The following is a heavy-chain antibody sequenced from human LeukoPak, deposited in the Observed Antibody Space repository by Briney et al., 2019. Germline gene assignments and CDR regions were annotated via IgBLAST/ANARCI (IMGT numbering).Heavy chain of an antibody. CDR3: ARDPSNWGGYFDY. D-gene: IGHD7-27*01. V-gene: IGHV4-59*01. CDR1: GGSISSYY. J-gene: IGHJ4*02. Sequence: SETLSLTCTVSGGSISSYYWSWIRQPPGKGLEWIGYIYYSGSTNYNPSLKSRVTISVDTSKNQFSLKLSSVTAADTAVYYCARDPSNWGGYFDYWGQGTLVTVSS. CDR2: IYYSGST.